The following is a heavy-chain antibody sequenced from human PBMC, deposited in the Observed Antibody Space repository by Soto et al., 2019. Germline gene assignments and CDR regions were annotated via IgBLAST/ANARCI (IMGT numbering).Heavy chain of an antibody. D-gene: IGHD6-6*01. J-gene: IGHJ4*02. CDR1: GFTFSSYG. Sequence: PGGSLRLSCAASGFTFSSYGMHWVRQAPGKGLEWVAVISYDGSNKYYADSVKGRFTISRDNSKNTLYLQMNSLRAEDTAVYYCAKDQEYSSPNFDYWGQGTLVTVSS. V-gene: IGHV3-30*18. CDR2: ISYDGSNK. CDR3: AKDQEYSSPNFDY.